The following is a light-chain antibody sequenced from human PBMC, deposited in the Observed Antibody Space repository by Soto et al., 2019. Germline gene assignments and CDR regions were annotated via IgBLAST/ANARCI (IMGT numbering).Light chain of an antibody. J-gene: IGKJ4*01. CDR3: QQYHSLPLT. CDR1: QDISNS. CDR2: DVS. Sequence: DIQMTQSPSSLSASIGDRVTITCQASQDISNSLNWYQQKSGKAPKLLMYDVSNLEPGVPSRFSGRRSGTDVTFTISGLQPEDFATYFCQQYHSLPLTFGGGTKLE. V-gene: IGKV1-33*01.